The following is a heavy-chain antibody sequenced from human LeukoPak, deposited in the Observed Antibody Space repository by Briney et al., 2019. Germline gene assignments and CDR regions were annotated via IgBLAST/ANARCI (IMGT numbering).Heavy chain of an antibody. CDR3: AKAPVTTCRGAFCYPFDY. V-gene: IGHV3-53*01. Sequence: GGSLRLSCAASGFTFSDYYMSWIRQAPGKGLEWVSIIYSGGTTYYADSVRGRFTISRDSSKNTLFLQMNRLRPEDAAVYYCAKAPVTTCRGAFCYPFDYWGLGTLVTVSS. D-gene: IGHD2-15*01. CDR2: IYSGGTT. CDR1: GFTFSDYY. J-gene: IGHJ4*02.